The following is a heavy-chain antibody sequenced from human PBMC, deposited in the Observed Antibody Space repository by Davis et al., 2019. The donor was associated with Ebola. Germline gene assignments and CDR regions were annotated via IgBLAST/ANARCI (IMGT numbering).Heavy chain of an antibody. D-gene: IGHD3-3*01. CDR2: INPNSGGT. J-gene: IGHJ4*02. Sequence: ASVQVSCKASGYTFTGYYMHRVRQAPGQGLEWMGWINPNSGGTNYAQKFQGRVTMTRNTSISTAYMELSRLRSDDTAVYYCARGGLDFWSGSFDYWGQGTLVTVSS. CDR1: GYTFTGYY. V-gene: IGHV1-2*02. CDR3: ARGGLDFWSGSFDY.